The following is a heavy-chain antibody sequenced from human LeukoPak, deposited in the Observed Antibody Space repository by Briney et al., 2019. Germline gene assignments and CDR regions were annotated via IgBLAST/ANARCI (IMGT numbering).Heavy chain of an antibody. V-gene: IGHV1-2*02. CDR2: INPTSGGA. Sequence: ASVKVSCKASVYTFSDYYINWVRQAPGQGLEWMGWINPTSGGADYAPNFQGRVTMTRDTSISSAYMELNRLISDDTAVYYCARDPGMGGLEYWGQGTLVTVSS. CDR3: ARDPGMGGLEY. D-gene: IGHD1-26*01. J-gene: IGHJ4*02. CDR1: VYTFSDYY.